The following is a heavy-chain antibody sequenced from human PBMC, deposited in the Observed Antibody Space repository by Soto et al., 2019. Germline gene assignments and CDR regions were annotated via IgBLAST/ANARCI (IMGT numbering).Heavy chain of an antibody. J-gene: IGHJ6*02. CDR2: ISYDGSNK. Sequence: QVQLVESGGGVVQPGRSLRLSCAASGFTFSSYAMHWVRQAPGKGLEWVAVISYDGSNKYYADSVKGRFTISRDNSKNTLYLQMNSLRAEDTAVYYCAREGAYDYVWGSYRNTAYGMDVWSQGTTVTVSS. V-gene: IGHV3-30-3*01. CDR1: GFTFSSYA. D-gene: IGHD3-16*02. CDR3: AREGAYDYVWGSYRNTAYGMDV.